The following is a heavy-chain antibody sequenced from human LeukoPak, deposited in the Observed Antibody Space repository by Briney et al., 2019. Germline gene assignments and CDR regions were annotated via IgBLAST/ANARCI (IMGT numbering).Heavy chain of an antibody. Sequence: PGGSLRLSCAASGFTFSSYWMHWVRQAPGKGLEWVAHIKQDGSEKYYVDSLKGRFTISRDNAKNSLFLQMNSLRAEDTAVYYCVRDCSSASLSSGCYYAMDVWGKGTTVTVSS. CDR2: IKQDGSEK. D-gene: IGHD2-2*01. CDR3: VRDCSSASLSSGCYYAMDV. V-gene: IGHV3-7*03. J-gene: IGHJ6*04. CDR1: GFTFSSYW.